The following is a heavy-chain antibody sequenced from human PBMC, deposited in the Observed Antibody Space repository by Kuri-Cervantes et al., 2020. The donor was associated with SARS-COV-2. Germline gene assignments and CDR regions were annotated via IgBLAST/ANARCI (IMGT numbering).Heavy chain of an antibody. CDR3: AILHDVNGFYSGWRYFDL. V-gene: IGHV3-23*01. Sequence: GGSLRLSCAASGSTFSSNARNWVRQAPGKGLEGVSAISGSGGSTYFADSVKGRFTISRDISRNTLFLQMNTLRAEDTAVSYCAILHDVNGFYSGWRYFDLWGRGTLVTVSS. CDR1: GSTFSSNA. J-gene: IGHJ2*01. D-gene: IGHD2-8*01. CDR2: ISGSGGST.